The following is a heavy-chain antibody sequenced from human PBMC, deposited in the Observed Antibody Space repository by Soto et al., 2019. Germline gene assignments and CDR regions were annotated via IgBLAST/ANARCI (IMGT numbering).Heavy chain of an antibody. J-gene: IGHJ4*02. Sequence: ASVKVSCKASGYTFTSYGIHWVRQAPGQRPEWMGWINAGNGNTKYSQKFQGRVTITRDTSASTAYMELSSLRSEDTAVYYCARSSGWYYVDYWGQGTRVTVSS. CDR1: GYTFTSYG. CDR3: ARSSGWYYVDY. CDR2: INAGNGNT. D-gene: IGHD3-22*01. V-gene: IGHV1-3*01.